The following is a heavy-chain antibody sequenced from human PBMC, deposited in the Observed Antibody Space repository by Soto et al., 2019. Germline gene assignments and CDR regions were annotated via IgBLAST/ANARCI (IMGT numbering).Heavy chain of an antibody. CDR2: INHSGST. CDR1: GGSFSGYY. J-gene: IGHJ4*02. Sequence: SEALSLTCAVYGGSFSGYYWSWIRQPPGKGLEWIGEINHSGSTNYNPSLKSRVTISVDTSKNQFSLKLSSVTAADTAVYYCAKGRRYYYDSSGYYFDYWGQGTLVTVSS. D-gene: IGHD3-22*01. CDR3: AKGRRYYYDSSGYYFDY. V-gene: IGHV4-34*01.